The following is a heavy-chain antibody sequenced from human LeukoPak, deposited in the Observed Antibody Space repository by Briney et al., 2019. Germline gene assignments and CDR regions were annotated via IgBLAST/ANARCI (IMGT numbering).Heavy chain of an antibody. CDR1: GYSFSSYW. V-gene: IGHV5-51*01. Sequence: GGSLKISCKGSGYSFSSYWIGWVRQMPGEGLEWMGIIYPGDSDTRYSPSFQGQVTFSADKSISTAYLQWSSLKASDTAMYYCARRVSVGFDPWGQGTLVTVSS. CDR3: ARRVSVGFDP. CDR2: IYPGDSDT. J-gene: IGHJ5*02. D-gene: IGHD6-19*01.